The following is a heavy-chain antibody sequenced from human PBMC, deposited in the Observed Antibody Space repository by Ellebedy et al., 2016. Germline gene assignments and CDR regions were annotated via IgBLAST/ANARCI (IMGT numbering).Heavy chain of an antibody. J-gene: IGHJ4*02. V-gene: IGHV3-53*04. Sequence: GGSLRLXXTLSGFSVSSHHMSWVRQAPGKGLEWVSVIYSGGSTYYADSVKDRFTISSHNSKNTVYLQMNSLRAEDTAVYYCARGPLGTGLDYWGQGTLVTVSS. CDR1: GFSVSSHH. CDR3: ARGPLGTGLDY. CDR2: IYSGGST.